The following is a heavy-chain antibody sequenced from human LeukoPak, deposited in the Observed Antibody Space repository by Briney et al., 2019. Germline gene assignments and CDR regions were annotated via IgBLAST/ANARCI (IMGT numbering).Heavy chain of an antibody. J-gene: IGHJ4*02. CDR2: IWYDGSNK. Sequence: PGGSLRLSCAASGFTFSSYGMHWVRQAPGKGLEWVAVIWYDGSNKYYADSVKGRFTISRDNSKNTLYLQMNSLRAEDTAVYYCAKAGGCSGGSCYFDYWGQGTLVTVSS. CDR1: GFTFSSYG. D-gene: IGHD2-15*01. CDR3: AKAGGCSGGSCYFDY. V-gene: IGHV3-30*02.